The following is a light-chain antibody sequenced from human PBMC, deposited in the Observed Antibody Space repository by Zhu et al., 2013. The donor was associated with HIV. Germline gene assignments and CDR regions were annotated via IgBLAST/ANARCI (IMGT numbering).Light chain of an antibody. CDR2: GAS. J-gene: IGKJ1*01. CDR3: QQYGNSPWT. V-gene: IGKV3-20*01. CDR1: QSVRSRY. Sequence: EVVLTQSPGTLSLSPGERATLSCRASQSVRSRYLAWYQQKPGQAPRVLIYGASGRATGTPDRFSGSGSGTDFTLTISRLEPEDFAVYYCQQYGNSPWTFGKGPRWKSN.